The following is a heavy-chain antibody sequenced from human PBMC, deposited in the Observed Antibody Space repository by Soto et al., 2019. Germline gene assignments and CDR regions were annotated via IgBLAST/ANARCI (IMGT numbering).Heavy chain of an antibody. CDR2: IWYDGSNK. CDR1: GFTFSSYG. J-gene: IGHJ4*02. D-gene: IGHD2-15*01. Sequence: GGSLRLSCAASGFTFSSYGMHWVRQAPGKGLEWVAVIWYDGSNKYYADSVKGRFTIPRDNSKNTLYLQMNSLRAEETAVYYCARARGGRCSGGSCYLDYWGQGTLVTVSS. V-gene: IGHV3-33*01. CDR3: ARARGGRCSGGSCYLDY.